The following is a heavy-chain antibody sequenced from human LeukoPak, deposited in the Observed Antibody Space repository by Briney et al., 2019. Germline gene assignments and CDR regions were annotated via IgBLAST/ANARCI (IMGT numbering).Heavy chain of an antibody. CDR1: GFTFSSYG. D-gene: IGHD5-12*01. V-gene: IGHV3-33*01. J-gene: IGHJ6*02. CDR3: ARELYSGYDPYYYYGMDV. CDR2: IWYDGSNK. Sequence: GRSLRLSCAASGFTFSSYGMHWVRQAPGKGLEWVAVIWYDGSNKYYADSVKGRFTISRDNSKNTPYLQMNSLRAEDTAVYYCARELYSGYDPYYYYGMDVWGQGTTVTVSS.